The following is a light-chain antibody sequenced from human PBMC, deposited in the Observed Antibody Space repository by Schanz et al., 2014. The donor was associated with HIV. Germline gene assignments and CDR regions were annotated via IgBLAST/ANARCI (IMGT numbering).Light chain of an antibody. Sequence: QSVLTQPASVSGTPGQSITISCTGSSSNVGGYNYVSWYQQHPGKAPKLMIYEVTNRPSGVPDRFSGSKSGNTASLTISGLQAEDEADYYCSSYTSSSPWVFGGGTKLTVL. CDR2: EVT. CDR1: SSNVGGYNY. CDR3: SSYTSSSPWV. V-gene: IGLV2-14*01. J-gene: IGLJ3*02.